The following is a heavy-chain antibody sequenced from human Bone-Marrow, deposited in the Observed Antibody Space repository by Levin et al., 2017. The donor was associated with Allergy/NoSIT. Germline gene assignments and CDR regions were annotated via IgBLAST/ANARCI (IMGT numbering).Heavy chain of an antibody. J-gene: IGHJ4*02. CDR2: INHSGST. CDR3: ASWVRWFFFH. D-gene: IGHD2-15*01. CDR1: GGSFSGYY. V-gene: IGHV4-34*01. Sequence: SETLSLTCAVYGGSFSGYYWSWIRQPPGKGLEWIGEINHSGSTNYNPSLKSRVTISVDTSKNQFSLKLSSVTAADTAVYYCASWVRWFFFHWGQGTLVTVSS.